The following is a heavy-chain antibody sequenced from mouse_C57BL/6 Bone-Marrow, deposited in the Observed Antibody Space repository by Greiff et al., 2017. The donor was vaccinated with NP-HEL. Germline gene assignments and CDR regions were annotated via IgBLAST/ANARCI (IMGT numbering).Heavy chain of an antibody. CDR3: ARRITTVPMDY. J-gene: IGHJ4*01. V-gene: IGHV1-7*01. D-gene: IGHD1-1*01. Sequence: QVHVKQSGAELAKPGASVKLSCKASGYTFTSYWMHWVKQRPGQGLEWIGYINPSSGYTKYNQKFKDKATLTADKSSSTAYMQLSRLTYEDSAVYYCARRITTVPMDYWGQGTSVTVSS. CDR1: GYTFTSYW. CDR2: INPSSGYT.